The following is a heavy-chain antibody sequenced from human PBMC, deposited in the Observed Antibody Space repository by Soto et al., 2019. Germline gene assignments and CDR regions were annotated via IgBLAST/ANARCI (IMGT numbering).Heavy chain of an antibody. CDR2: VNPNNGDT. D-gene: IGHD3-10*01. CDR1: GYTFSNYD. CDR3: AKVSRKGSAIDFDY. Sequence: QVQLVQSGAELKKPGASVKVSCKASGYTFSNYDMNWVRQATGQGPEWIGWVNPNNGDTGYAQKFXGXVXTTTDTSTTPAYMELTSLRSEDTAIYYCAKVSRKGSAIDFDYWGQGTLITVSS. V-gene: IGHV1-8*01. J-gene: IGHJ4*02.